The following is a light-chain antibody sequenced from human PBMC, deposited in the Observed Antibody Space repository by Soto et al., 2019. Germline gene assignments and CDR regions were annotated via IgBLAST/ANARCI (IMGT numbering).Light chain of an antibody. CDR1: SSDIGAYNF. CDR3: TACTTSTTMI. J-gene: IGLJ2*01. Sequence: QSALTQPASVSGSPGQSITISCTGTSSDIGAYNFVSWYQQHPGKAPKLMLYDVNIRPSGVSNRFSGSKSGNTASLTISGLQAEDEADYYCTACTTSTTMIFGGGTMLTV. V-gene: IGLV2-14*03. CDR2: DVN.